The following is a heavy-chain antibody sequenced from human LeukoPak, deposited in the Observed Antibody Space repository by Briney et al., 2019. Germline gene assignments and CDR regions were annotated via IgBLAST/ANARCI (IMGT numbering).Heavy chain of an antibody. D-gene: IGHD3-9*01. J-gene: IGHJ4*02. CDR2: IDPSDCYT. Sequence: HGESLKISCQGSGYSFISYWSSRLGQLPGRGREWMGRIDPSDCYTNYSPSFQGHVTISADKYISAAYIQWSSLKASDTAMYYCARHNLYYDILTGYYDYWGQGTLVPVSS. CDR1: GYSFISYW. V-gene: IGHV5-10-1*01. CDR3: ARHNLYYDILTGYYDY.